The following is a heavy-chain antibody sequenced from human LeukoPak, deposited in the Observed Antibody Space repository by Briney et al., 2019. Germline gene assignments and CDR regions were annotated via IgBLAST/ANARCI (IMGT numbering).Heavy chain of an antibody. CDR3: ARRSRGWAFDY. D-gene: IGHD6-19*01. CDR2: IYYSGST. Sequence: SETLSLTCTVSGGSISSSSYYWGWIRQPPGKGLEWIGSIYYSGSTYYNPSLKSRVTISVDTSKNQFSLKLSSVTAADTAVYYCARRSRGWAFDYWGQGTLVTVSS. V-gene: IGHV4-39*01. CDR1: GGSISSSSYY. J-gene: IGHJ4*02.